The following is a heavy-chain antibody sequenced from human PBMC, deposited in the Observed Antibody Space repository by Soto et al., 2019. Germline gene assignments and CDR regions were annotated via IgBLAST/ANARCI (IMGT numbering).Heavy chain of an antibody. CDR2: INAGGGGT. CDR1: GYSFTRYA. Sequence: QVQLVQSGAEVKETGASVEVSCKGSGYSFTRYAIHWVRQAPGQTLEWMGWINAGGGGTKYSQKLQGRVTISRDTSATTVYLDLSSLRYEDTAVYYCAREKGAAGTFDFWGQGTLVTVSS. D-gene: IGHD6-13*01. V-gene: IGHV1-3*01. J-gene: IGHJ4*02. CDR3: AREKGAAGTFDF.